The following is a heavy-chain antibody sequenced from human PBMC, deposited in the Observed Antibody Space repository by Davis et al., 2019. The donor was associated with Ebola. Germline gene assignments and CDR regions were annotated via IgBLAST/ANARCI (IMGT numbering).Heavy chain of an antibody. D-gene: IGHD1-1*01. CDR3: ARAQFPTTSDH. CDR2: INPHNGNT. J-gene: IGHJ4*02. V-gene: IGHV1-18*04. CDR1: GYTFTSYG. Sequence: AASVKVSCKASGYTFTSYGITWVRQAPGQGLEWMGWINPHNGNTNYAQNVQGRVTMTTDKSTSTAYMEVGILRSDDTAVYYCARAQFPTTSDHWGQGTLVTVSS.